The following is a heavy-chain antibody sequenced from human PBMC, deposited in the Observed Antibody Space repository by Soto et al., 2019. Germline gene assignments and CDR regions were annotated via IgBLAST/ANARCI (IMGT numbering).Heavy chain of an antibody. Sequence: GGSLRLSCAGSGFTFGDSYMSWIRQAPGKGLEWLSYMSPGSRYPAYADSVKGRFTVSRDNAKRSLFLQMTSLTAEDTAIYYCAREGINNYNEYYFDSWGQGTVVTVSS. CDR2: MSPGSRYP. V-gene: IGHV3-11*06. J-gene: IGHJ4*02. CDR1: GFTFGDSY. CDR3: AREGINNYNEYYFDS. D-gene: IGHD4-4*01.